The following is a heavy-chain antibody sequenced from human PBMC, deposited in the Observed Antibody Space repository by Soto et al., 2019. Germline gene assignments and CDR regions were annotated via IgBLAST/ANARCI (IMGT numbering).Heavy chain of an antibody. D-gene: IGHD2-15*01. V-gene: IGHV3-73*01. J-gene: IGHJ6*02. CDR3: TRHEGRYCSGGSCSYGMDV. CDR1: GFTFSGSA. CDR2: IRSKANSYAT. Sequence: GGSLRLSCAASGFTFSGSAMHWVRQASGKGLEWVGRIRSKANSYATAYAASVKGRFTISRDDSKNTAYLQMSSLKPEDTAVYFCTRHEGRYCSGGSCSYGMDVWGQGTTVTVSS.